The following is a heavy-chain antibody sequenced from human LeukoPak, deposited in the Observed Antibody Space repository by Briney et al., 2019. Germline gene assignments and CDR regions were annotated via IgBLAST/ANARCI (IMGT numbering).Heavy chain of an antibody. Sequence: ASVKVSCKASGYTFTGYYMHSVRQAPGQGLEWMGCINPNHGGTNYAQKFQGRVTMTRATSISTAYMELSRLRSDDTAVYYCVPTPYSGDYYYFDYWGQGTLVTVSS. J-gene: IGHJ4*02. D-gene: IGHD2-21*02. CDR1: GYTFTGYY. V-gene: IGHV1-2*02. CDR3: VPTPYSGDYYYFDY. CDR2: INPNHGGT.